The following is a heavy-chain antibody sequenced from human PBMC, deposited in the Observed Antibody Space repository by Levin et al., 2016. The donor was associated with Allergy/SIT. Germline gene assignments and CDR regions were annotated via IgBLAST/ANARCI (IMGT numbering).Heavy chain of an antibody. J-gene: IGHJ4*02. V-gene: IGHV1-18*01. D-gene: IGHD3-22*01. CDR3: ARGGLGATYYYDSSGYTRGFDY. CDR1: GYTFTSYG. Sequence: ASVKVSCKASGYTFTSYGISWVRQAPGQGLEWMGWISAYNGNTNYAQKLQGRVTMTTDTSTSTAYMELRSLRSDDTAVYYCARGGLGATYYYDSSGYTRGFDYWGQGTLVTVSS. CDR2: ISAYNGNT.